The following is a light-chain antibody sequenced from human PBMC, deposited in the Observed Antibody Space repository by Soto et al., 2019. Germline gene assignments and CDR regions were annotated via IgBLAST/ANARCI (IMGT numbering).Light chain of an antibody. CDR1: HGVNHW. J-gene: IGKJ1*01. CDR3: QQYNNPSPWT. V-gene: IGKV1-5*01. CDR2: DAS. Sequence: DIQMTQSPSTLSASVGDRVTITCRASHGVNHWLAWYQQTPGEAPRLLIFDASRLENGVPSRFSGSGFGAEFTLTISSLQPEDFATYYCQQYNNPSPWTFGQGPMV.